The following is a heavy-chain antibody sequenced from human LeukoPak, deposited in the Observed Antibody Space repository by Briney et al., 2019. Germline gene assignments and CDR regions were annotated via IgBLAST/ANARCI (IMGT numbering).Heavy chain of an antibody. Sequence: GGSLRLSCAASGFAFSSYAMSWVRQPPGKGLEWVSVISRRDDYTYYADSVKGRFNISRDNSKNTLYLQMNTLRAEDTAAYYCANDYRSGSFHDFWGQGTLVTVSS. D-gene: IGHD3-10*01. J-gene: IGHJ4*02. V-gene: IGHV3-23*01. CDR2: ISRRDDYT. CDR3: ANDYRSGSFHDF. CDR1: GFAFSSYA.